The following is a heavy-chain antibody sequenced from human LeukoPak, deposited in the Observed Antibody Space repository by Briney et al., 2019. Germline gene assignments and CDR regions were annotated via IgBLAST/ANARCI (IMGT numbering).Heavy chain of an antibody. J-gene: IGHJ4*02. D-gene: IGHD6-13*01. CDR1: RFTPSSFE. CDR2: ISSSGSTI. Sequence: GGSLRLSCAPSRFTPSSFEMNGVRQAPGKGLEWVSYISSSGSTIYYADSVEGRFTVSRDNAKNSLYLQMNSLRAEDTAVYYCARGVSSSWLKYFDYWGQGTLVTVSS. CDR3: ARGVSSSWLKYFDY. V-gene: IGHV3-48*03.